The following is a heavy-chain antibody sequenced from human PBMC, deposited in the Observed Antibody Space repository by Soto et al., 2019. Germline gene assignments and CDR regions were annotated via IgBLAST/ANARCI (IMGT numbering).Heavy chain of an antibody. CDR2: ISSNGGST. J-gene: IGHJ3*02. Sequence: GGSLRLSCSASGFTFSSYAMHWVRQAPGKGLEYVSAISSNGGSTYYADSVKGRFTISRDNSKKTLYLQMSSLRAEDTAVYYCVKDHEFWLGAFDIWGQGTMVTVSS. CDR1: GFTFSSYA. CDR3: VKDHEFWLGAFDI. D-gene: IGHD3-9*01. V-gene: IGHV3-64D*08.